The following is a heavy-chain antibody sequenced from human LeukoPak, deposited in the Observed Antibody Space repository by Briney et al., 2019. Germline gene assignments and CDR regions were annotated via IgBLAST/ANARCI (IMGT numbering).Heavy chain of an antibody. CDR3: ARNPRSSSVY. D-gene: IGHD6-6*01. CDR1: GFTFSRYW. V-gene: IGHV3-7*01. Sequence: GGSLRLSCAASGFTFSRYWMSWVRQAPGKGLEWVANIKQDGSEKYYVDSVKGRFTISRDNAKNSLYLQMNSLRAEDTAVYYCARNPRSSSVYWGQGTLVTVSS. CDR2: IKQDGSEK. J-gene: IGHJ4*02.